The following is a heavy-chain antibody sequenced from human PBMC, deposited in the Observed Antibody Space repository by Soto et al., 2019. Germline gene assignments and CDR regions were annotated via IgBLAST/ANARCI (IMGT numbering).Heavy chain of an antibody. J-gene: IGHJ4*02. CDR1: GFTFSSYA. Sequence: GGSLRLSCAASGFTFSSYAMSWVRQAPGKGLEWVSSISASGDSTHNADSVKGRFAISRDNSKNTLDLQLNSLTADDTAVYYCAKGGLYNSSWDEGYWGQGTLVTVSS. CDR2: ISASGDST. CDR3: AKGGLYNSSWDEGY. V-gene: IGHV3-23*01. D-gene: IGHD6-13*01.